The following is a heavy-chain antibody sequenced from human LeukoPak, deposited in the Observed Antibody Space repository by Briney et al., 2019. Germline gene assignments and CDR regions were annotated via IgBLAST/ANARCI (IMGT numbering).Heavy chain of an antibody. CDR1: GYTFTGYY. Sequence: ASVKVSCKASGYTFTGYYMHWVRQAPGQGLEWMGWINPNSGGTNYAQKFQGRVTMTRDTSISTAYMELSRLRSDDTAVYYGARGKWGVSYSYGYDHYYYYMDVWGKGTTVTISS. D-gene: IGHD5-18*01. V-gene: IGHV1-2*02. CDR2: INPNSGGT. J-gene: IGHJ6*03. CDR3: ARGKWGVSYSYGYDHYYYYMDV.